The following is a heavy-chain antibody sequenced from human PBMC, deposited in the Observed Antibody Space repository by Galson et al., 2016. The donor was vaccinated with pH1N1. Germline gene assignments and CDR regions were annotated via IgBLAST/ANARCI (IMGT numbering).Heavy chain of an antibody. CDR3: ARGSVEGATRTDLFNI. CDR1: EYTFTDYY. Sequence: SCKASEYTFTDYYIHWVRQAPGQGLEWMGWINSNSGGTKYAEKFQGRVTMTRDTSISTAYMELSSLRSDDTALYYCARGSVEGATRTDLFNIWGQGTMVTVSS. J-gene: IGHJ3*02. D-gene: IGHD1-26*01. CDR2: INSNSGGT. V-gene: IGHV1-2*02.